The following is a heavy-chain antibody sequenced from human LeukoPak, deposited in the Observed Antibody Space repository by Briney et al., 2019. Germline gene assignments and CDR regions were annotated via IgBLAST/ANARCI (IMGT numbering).Heavy chain of an antibody. CDR2: ISGSGGST. Sequence: GGSLRLSCAASGFTFSSYAMSWVRQAPGKGLEWVSAISGSGGSTYYTDSVKGRFTISRDNSQDTLFLQMNSLRAEDTAVYYCAKDPSTVTTSTDWFDPWGQGTLVTVSS. CDR1: GFTFSSYA. CDR3: AKDPSTVTTSTDWFDP. D-gene: IGHD4-17*01. V-gene: IGHV3-23*01. J-gene: IGHJ5*02.